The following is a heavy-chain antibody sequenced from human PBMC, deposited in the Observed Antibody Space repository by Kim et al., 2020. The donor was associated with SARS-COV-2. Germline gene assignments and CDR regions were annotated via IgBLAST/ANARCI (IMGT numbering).Heavy chain of an antibody. V-gene: IGHV4-39*06. J-gene: IGHJ4*02. Sequence: YSPSLKSRVTISGDTSKTQFALNMRSVPAADTAVYYCACNVGSTPDYYFDYWGRGALVTVSS. D-gene: IGHD1-26*01. CDR3: ACNVGSTPDYYFDY.